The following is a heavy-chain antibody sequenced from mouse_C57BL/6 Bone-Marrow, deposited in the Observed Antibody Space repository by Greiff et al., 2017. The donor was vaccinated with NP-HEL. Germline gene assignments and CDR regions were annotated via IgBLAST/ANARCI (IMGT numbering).Heavy chain of an antibody. CDR2: INPSSGYT. D-gene: IGHD1-1*01. CDR3: ARSAYYYGSGPWFAY. J-gene: IGHJ3*01. CDR1: GYTFTSYW. V-gene: IGHV1-7*01. Sequence: QVQLQQSGAELAKPGASVKLSCKASGYTFTSYWMHWVKQRPGQGLEWIGYINPSSGYTKYNQKFKDKATLTADKSSSTAYMQLSSLTCEDSAVYYCARSAYYYGSGPWFAYWGQGTLVTVSA.